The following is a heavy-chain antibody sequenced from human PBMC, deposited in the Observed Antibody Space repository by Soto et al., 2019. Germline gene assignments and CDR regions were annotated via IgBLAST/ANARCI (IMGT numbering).Heavy chain of an antibody. CDR2: IKSKTDGGTT. Sequence: PGGSLRLSCAASGFTFSNACMNWVRQAPGKGLEWVGRIKSKTDGGTTDYAAPVKGRFTISRDDSKNTLYLQMNSLKTEDTAVYYCTTTATSSGWLRDAFDILGQGTMVTVSS. J-gene: IGHJ3*02. V-gene: IGHV3-15*07. CDR1: GFTFSNAC. D-gene: IGHD6-19*01. CDR3: TTTATSSGWLRDAFDI.